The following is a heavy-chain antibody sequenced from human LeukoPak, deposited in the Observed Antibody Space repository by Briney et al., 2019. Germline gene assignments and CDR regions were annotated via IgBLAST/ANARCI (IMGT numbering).Heavy chain of an antibody. V-gene: IGHV4-30-2*01. D-gene: IGHD3-10*01. J-gene: IGHJ4*02. CDR1: GGSISNGGYS. CDR2: IYHSGTT. CDR3: ASNYYGSGSFYVHN. Sequence: SQTLSLTCAVSGGSISNGGYSWSWIRQPPGKGLEWIGLIYHSGTTHYSPSLKSRLTFSLDKSKNQFSLKLTSVTAADTALYYCASNYYGSGSFYVHNWGQGTLVTVSS.